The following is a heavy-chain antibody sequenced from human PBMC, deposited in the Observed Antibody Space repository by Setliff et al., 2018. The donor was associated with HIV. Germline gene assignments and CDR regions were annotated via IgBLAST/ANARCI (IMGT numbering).Heavy chain of an antibody. V-gene: IGHV4-30-4*01. CDR1: YATISTADYY. Sequence: SETLSLTCTASYATISTADYYWSWIRQPPGKGLEWIGFVSYTGTTHYNPSLKSRLTISIATSENQFSLKLSSVTAADKAVYYCARLSTTSRDFDSWGQGTXXTVSS. J-gene: IGHJ4*02. D-gene: IGHD2-2*01. CDR2: VSYTGTT. CDR3: ARLSTTSRDFDS.